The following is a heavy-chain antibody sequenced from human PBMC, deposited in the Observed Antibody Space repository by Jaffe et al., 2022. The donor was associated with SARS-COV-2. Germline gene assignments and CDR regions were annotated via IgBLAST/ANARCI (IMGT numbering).Heavy chain of an antibody. CDR3: AKARNIVKGIIMYHFDQ. V-gene: IGHV3-23*04. Sequence: EVQLVESGGGLVQPGGSLRLSCAASGFDFSLYAMNWVRQVPGKGLEWVSTISDNGAFTNQADSLKGRFTISRDNSKNTLYLQMSSLRAEDTALYYCAKARNIVKGIIMYHFDQWGQGALVTVSS. D-gene: IGHD5-12*01. CDR1: GFDFSLYA. CDR2: ISDNGAFT. J-gene: IGHJ4*02.